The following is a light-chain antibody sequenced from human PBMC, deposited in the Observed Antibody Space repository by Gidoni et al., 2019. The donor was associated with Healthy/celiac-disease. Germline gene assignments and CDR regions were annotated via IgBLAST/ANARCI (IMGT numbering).Light chain of an antibody. CDR2: AAS. CDR3: QQSYSTPPIT. V-gene: IGKV1-39*01. Sequence: DIPITHAPSSLSASVGDRVTITCRASRSISSYLNWYQQKPGKAPKLLIYAASSLQSGVPSRFSGSGSGTDFTLTISSLQPEDFATYYCQQSYSTPPITFGQGTRLEIK. J-gene: IGKJ5*01. CDR1: RSISSY.